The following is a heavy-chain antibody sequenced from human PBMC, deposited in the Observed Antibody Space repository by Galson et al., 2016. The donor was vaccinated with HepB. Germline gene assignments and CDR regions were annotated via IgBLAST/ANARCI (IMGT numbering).Heavy chain of an antibody. CDR1: GFTVSNNY. Sequence: SLRLSCAASGFTVSNNYMSWVRQAPGKGLEWVSLIYSGGSTDYADSVKGRFTLSRDNSKNTLYLQMNSLRAEDTAVYYFGRKSDNRPLNGDIWGQGTMVTVSS. D-gene: IGHD3-22*01. CDR3: GRKSDNRPLNGDI. V-gene: IGHV3-66*01. J-gene: IGHJ3*02. CDR2: IYSGGST.